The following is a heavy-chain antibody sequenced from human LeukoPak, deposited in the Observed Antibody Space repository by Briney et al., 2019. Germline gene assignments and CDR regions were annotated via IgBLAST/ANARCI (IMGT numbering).Heavy chain of an antibody. D-gene: IGHD3-22*01. CDR1: GYTFSRFG. CDR3: ARDYYYDSTGYFSAHSY. J-gene: IGHJ4*02. Sequence: GASVKVSCKASGYTFSRFGISWVRQAPGQGLEWMGWISAYNGNTNYAQKLQGRVSMTTDTSTSTAYMELRSLRSDDTAVYYCARDYYYDSTGYFSAHSYWGQGTLVTVSS. CDR2: ISAYNGNT. V-gene: IGHV1-18*01.